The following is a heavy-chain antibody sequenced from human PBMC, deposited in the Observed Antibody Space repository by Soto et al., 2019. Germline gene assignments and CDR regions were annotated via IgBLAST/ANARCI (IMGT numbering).Heavy chain of an antibody. J-gene: IGHJ2*01. V-gene: IGHV1-46*03. D-gene: IGHD3-22*01. CDR1: GYTFTNYF. CDR2: IYPTGGST. CDR3: ARVRRFDSNGYTNYWYFDF. Sequence: QVQLVQSGAEVKKPGASVKVSCKASGYTFTNYFIHWVRQAPGQGLEWMGIIYPTGGSTSYAQKFQGRVTMTRDTSTTTVYMELSSLRSEDTAVYYCARVRRFDSNGYTNYWYFDFWGRGTLVTVSS.